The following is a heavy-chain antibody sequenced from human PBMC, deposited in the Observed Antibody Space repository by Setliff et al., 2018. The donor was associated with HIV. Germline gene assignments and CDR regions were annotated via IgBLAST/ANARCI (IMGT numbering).Heavy chain of an antibody. CDR3: AREGCSGESCSSYDTSDV. D-gene: IGHD2-15*01. CDR2: VLPVVGRP. J-gene: IGHJ3*01. V-gene: IGHV1-69*13. Sequence: GASVKVSCKASGGIFSTYAFVWVRQAPGQGLEWMGGVLPVVGRPHYAQKFQDRVTITADESTSTVYMQLRRLQSEDSAVYYCAREGCSGESCSSYDTSDVWGPGTLVTVSS. CDR1: GGIFSTYA.